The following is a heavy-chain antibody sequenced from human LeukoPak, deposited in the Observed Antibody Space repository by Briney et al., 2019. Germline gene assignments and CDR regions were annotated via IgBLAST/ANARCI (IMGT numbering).Heavy chain of an antibody. J-gene: IGHJ3*02. V-gene: IGHV3-11*04. D-gene: IGHD5-24*01. CDR2: ISSSGSTI. Sequence: PGGSLRLSCAASGFTFSDYYMSWIRQAPGKGLEWVSYISSSGSTIYYADSVKGRFTISRDNAKNSLYLQMNSLRAEDTAVYYCARDKRWLQRGAFDIWGQGTMVTVSS. CDR1: GFTFSDYY. CDR3: ARDKRWLQRGAFDI.